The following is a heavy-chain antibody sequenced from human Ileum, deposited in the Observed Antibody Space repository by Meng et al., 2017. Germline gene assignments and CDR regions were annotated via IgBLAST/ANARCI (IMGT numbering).Heavy chain of an antibody. CDR2: ISSSSS. CDR3: ARGRVVVSAAPLDS. J-gene: IGHJ4*02. D-gene: IGHD2-15*01. Sequence: EVQLVESGGGLVKPGGCLRLSCVASGFSFSSNSMNWVRQAPGKGLEWVASISSSSSYADSVKGRFTISRDNAKNSLYLQMNSLRVEDMAVYYCARGRVVVSAAPLDSWGQGTLVTVSS. V-gene: IGHV3-21*01. CDR1: GFSFSSNS.